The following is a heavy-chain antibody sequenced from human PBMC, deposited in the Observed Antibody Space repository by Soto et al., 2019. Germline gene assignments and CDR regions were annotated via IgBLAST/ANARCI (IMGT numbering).Heavy chain of an antibody. J-gene: IGHJ4*02. CDR2: IIPIFGTA. CDR3: ARDQGTGYSSGWYRRSFDY. V-gene: IGHV1-69*13. D-gene: IGHD6-19*01. Sequence: SVKVSCKASGGTFSSYAISWVRQAPGQGLEWMGGIIPIFGTANYAQKFQGRVTITADESTSTAYMELSSLRSEDTAVYYCARDQGTGYSSGWYRRSFDYWGQGTLVTVSS. CDR1: GGTFSSYA.